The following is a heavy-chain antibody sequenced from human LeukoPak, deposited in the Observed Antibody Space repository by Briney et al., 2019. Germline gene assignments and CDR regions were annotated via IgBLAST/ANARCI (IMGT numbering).Heavy chain of an antibody. Sequence: GGSLRLSCSASGFTSEDYTMHWVRQVPGKGLEWVALIDWNGSDTYYTDSVKGRFTISRDNAKNSLYLQMNSLRAEDTAVYYCASDYYDSSGYAFDIWGQGTMVTVSS. CDR2: IDWNGSDT. D-gene: IGHD3-22*01. CDR1: GFTSEDYT. J-gene: IGHJ3*02. V-gene: IGHV3-43*01. CDR3: ASDYYDSSGYAFDI.